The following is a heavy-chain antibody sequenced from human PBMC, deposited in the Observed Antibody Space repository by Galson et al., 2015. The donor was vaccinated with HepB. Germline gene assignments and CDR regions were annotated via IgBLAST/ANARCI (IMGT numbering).Heavy chain of an antibody. Sequence: SVKVSCKASGSTFSSYSISWVRQAPGQGLEWMGGIIPIIGKTSYAQKFEGRVTLTADKTTRTASIVYMQLNSLRSEDTAVYYCARGTGAAGTGYYYFYHMDVWGRGTTVTVSS. V-gene: IGHV1-69*10. CDR1: GSTFSSYS. CDR2: IIPIIGKT. CDR3: ARGTGAAGTGYYYFYHMDV. J-gene: IGHJ6*03. D-gene: IGHD1-1*01.